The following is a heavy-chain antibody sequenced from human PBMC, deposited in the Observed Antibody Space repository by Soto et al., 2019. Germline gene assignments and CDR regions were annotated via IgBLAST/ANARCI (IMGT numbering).Heavy chain of an antibody. V-gene: IGHV4-31*03. J-gene: IGHJ4*02. D-gene: IGHD3-9*01. CDR1: GGSISSGGYY. Sequence: QVQLQESGPGLVKPSQTLSLTCTVSGGSISSGGYYWSWIRQHPGKGLEWIGYIYYSGSTYYNPSLKSRVPISVDTSKNQFSLKLSSVTAADTAVYYCARANDILTADNYFDYWGQGTLVTVSS. CDR2: IYYSGST. CDR3: ARANDILTADNYFDY.